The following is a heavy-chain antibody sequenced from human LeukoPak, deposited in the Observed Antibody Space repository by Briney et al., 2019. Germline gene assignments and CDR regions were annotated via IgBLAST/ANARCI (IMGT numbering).Heavy chain of an antibody. Sequence: AASVKVSCKASGYTFTSYDINWVRQATGQGLEWMGWMNPDSGNTGYAQKFQGRVTMTRNTSISTAYMELSSLRSEDTAVYYCARGGGYSYGGGSFYYYYYMDVWGKGTTVTISS. CDR1: GYTFTSYD. CDR3: ARGGGYSYGGGSFYYYYYMDV. CDR2: MNPDSGNT. J-gene: IGHJ6*03. V-gene: IGHV1-8*01. D-gene: IGHD5-18*01.